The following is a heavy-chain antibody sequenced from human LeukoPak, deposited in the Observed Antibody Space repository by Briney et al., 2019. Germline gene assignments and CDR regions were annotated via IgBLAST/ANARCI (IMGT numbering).Heavy chain of an antibody. CDR2: MRSKTQNYAT. J-gene: IGHJ4*02. CDR3: TNYDDSSDLWGY. D-gene: IGHD3-22*01. Sequence: PGGSLRLSCAASGFTFSDSGMHWVRQAPGKGLEWVGRMRSKTQNYATAYAASVKGRFTISRDDSKNTAFLQMNSLKTKDTAVYYCTNYDDSSDLWGYWGQGTLVTASS. CDR1: GFTFSDSG. V-gene: IGHV3-73*01.